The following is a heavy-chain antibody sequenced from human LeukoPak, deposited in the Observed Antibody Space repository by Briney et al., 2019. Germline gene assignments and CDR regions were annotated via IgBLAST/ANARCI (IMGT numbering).Heavy chain of an antibody. V-gene: IGHV3-48*04. J-gene: IGHJ4*02. D-gene: IGHD3-10*01. CDR1: GFTFSSYS. CDR3: ARDSPRGLLLWFGFDY. Sequence: GGSLRLSCAASGFTFSSYSMNWVRQARGKGLEWVSYISSSSSTIYYADSVKGRFTISRDNAKNSLYLQMNSLRAEDTAVYYCARDSPRGLLLWFGFDYWGQGTLVTVSS. CDR2: ISSSSSTI.